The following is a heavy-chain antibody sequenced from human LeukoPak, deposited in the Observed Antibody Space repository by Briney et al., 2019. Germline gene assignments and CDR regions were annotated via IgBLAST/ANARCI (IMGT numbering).Heavy chain of an antibody. CDR1: GGSINNYY. V-gene: IGHV4-59*01. J-gene: IGHJ6*03. Sequence: SETLSLTCTVSGGSINNYYWSWIRQPPGKGLEWIGYIYYNGSTNYNPSLKSRVTISVETSKNQFSLKLSSVTAADTAVYYCAKGLRTGVGPYMGYHYYMDVWGKGATVTVSS. CDR3: AKGLRTGVGPYMGYHYYMDV. CDR2: IYYNGST. D-gene: IGHD3-16*01.